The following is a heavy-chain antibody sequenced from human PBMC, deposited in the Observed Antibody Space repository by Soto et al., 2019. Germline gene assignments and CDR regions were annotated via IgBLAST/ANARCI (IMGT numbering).Heavy chain of an antibody. Sequence: EVQLLESGGGLVQPGGSLRLSCAASGFTFSSYAMSWVRQAPGKGLAWVSGISVSGGSTYYADSVKGRFTISRDNSKNTLYLQMNSLRAEDTAVYYCASNTRYDPPDYWGQGTRVNVSS. CDR2: ISVSGGST. CDR3: ASNTRYDPPDY. V-gene: IGHV3-23*01. J-gene: IGHJ4*02. CDR1: GFTFSSYA. D-gene: IGHD3-16*01.